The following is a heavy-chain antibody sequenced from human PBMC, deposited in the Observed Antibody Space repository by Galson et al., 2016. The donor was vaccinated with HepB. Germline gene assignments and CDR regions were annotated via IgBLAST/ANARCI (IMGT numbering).Heavy chain of an antibody. CDR3: VKDAFVGSGNYHFLRGMDV. CDR1: GVSIRSDNW. Sequence: SETLSLTCAVSGVSIRSDNWWTWVRQSPGKGLEWIGKIYHSGSTDHNPSLQSRVTISVDKSKNQFSLKLRSVTAADTAVYYCVKDAFVGSGNYHFLRGMDVWGQGITVIVSS. V-gene: IGHV4-4*02. CDR2: IYHSGST. J-gene: IGHJ6*02. D-gene: IGHD3-10*01.